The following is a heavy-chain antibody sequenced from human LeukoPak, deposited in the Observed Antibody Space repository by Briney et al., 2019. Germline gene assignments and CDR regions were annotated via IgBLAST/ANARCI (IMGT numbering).Heavy chain of an antibody. D-gene: IGHD3-22*01. CDR1: GFTFSDYH. V-gene: IGHV3-11*01. CDR3: ARDRYYYDSSARYFDY. J-gene: IGHJ4*02. CDR2: ISASSTDI. Sequence: GGSLRLSCAASGFTFSDYHMSWIRQAPGKGLEWVSYISASSTDIHYPDSVKGRFTISRDNAKNSLYLQMNSLRAEDTAVYYCARDRYYYDSSARYFDYWGQGTLVTVSS.